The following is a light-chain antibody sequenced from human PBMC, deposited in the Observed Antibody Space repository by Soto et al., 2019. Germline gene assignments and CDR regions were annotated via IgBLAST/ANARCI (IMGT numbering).Light chain of an antibody. CDR3: LQHNSYPQT. Sequence: DIQMTQSPSSLSASVGDRVTITCRASQGIRDALGWYQQKPGKAPKRLIYAASSLQSGVPSRFSGSGSGTQCTLTISSLQPEDFATYYCLQHNSYPQTFGQGTKVAIK. J-gene: IGKJ1*01. V-gene: IGKV1-17*01. CDR2: AAS. CDR1: QGIRDA.